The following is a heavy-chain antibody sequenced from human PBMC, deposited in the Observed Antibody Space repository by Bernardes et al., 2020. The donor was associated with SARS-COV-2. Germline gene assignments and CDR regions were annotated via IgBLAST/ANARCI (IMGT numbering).Heavy chain of an antibody. V-gene: IGHV5-51*01. Sequence: GASLNISGKGTVYSVTGYFIARAGENPGKALERMVLIYPAASATRHSLYFHDQVTLAADKSISTAYLQWSSMKASDTAMYYCARQYGDLRTRYNWFEPWGEGTLVNVTS. CDR2: IYPAASAT. D-gene: IGHD4-17*01. J-gene: IGHJ5*02. CDR1: VYSVTGYF. CDR3: ARQYGDLRTRYNWFEP.